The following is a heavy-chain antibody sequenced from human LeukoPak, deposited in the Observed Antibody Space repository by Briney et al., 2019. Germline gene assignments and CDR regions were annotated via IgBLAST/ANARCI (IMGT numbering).Heavy chain of an antibody. CDR1: GYTFTSYG. CDR3: ARAWDSYGSGNYAFDI. CDR2: ISAYNGNT. Sequence: GASVKVSCKASGYTFTSYGISWVRQAPGQGLEWMGRISAYNGNTNYAQKLQGRVTMTTDTSTNTAYMELRSLGSDDTAVYYCARAWDSYGSGNYAFDIWGQGTMVTVSS. D-gene: IGHD3-10*01. J-gene: IGHJ3*02. V-gene: IGHV1-18*01.